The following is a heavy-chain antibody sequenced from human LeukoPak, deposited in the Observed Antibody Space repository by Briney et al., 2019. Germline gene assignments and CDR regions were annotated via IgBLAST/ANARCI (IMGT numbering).Heavy chain of an antibody. CDR2: ISGDGGST. J-gene: IGHJ4*02. Sequence: GGSLRLSCAASGFTFDDYAMHWVRQAPGKGLEWVSLISGDGGSTYYADSVKGRFSISIDKSKNPLYLQMNSLRTEDTALYYCAKDFHGAANYYDSSGLTSLPDYWGQGTLVTVSS. CDR3: AKDFHGAANYYDSSGLTSLPDY. CDR1: GFTFDDYA. V-gene: IGHV3-43*02. D-gene: IGHD3-22*01.